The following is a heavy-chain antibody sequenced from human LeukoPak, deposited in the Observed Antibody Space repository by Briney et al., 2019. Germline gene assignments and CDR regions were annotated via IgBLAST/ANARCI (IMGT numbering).Heavy chain of an antibody. CDR3: AGKLGHCSSTSCYGVNWFDP. V-gene: IGHV1-69*06. D-gene: IGHD2-2*03. CDR2: IIPISGTA. Sequence: ASVKVSCKASGGTFSSYAISWVRQAPGQGLEWMGGIIPISGTANYAQKFRGRVTITADKSTRTAYMELSSLRSEDTAVYYCAGKLGHCSSTSCYGVNWFDPWGQGTLVTVSS. J-gene: IGHJ5*02. CDR1: GGTFSSYA.